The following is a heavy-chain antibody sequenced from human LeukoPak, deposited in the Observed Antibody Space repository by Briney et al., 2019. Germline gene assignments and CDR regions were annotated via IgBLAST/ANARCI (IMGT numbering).Heavy chain of an antibody. CDR1: GFTVSSNY. CDR2: IYSGGRT. J-gene: IGHJ4*02. CDR3: ARSGSYHIPQFDY. Sequence: GGSLRLSCAASGFTVSSNYMSWVRQAPGKGLEWVSVIYSGGRTSYADSVKGRFTISRGHSNNTPYLQLMCLTAEDTAVYYWARSGSYHIPQFDYWGQGNLVTVSS. V-gene: IGHV3-66*02. D-gene: IGHD1-26*01.